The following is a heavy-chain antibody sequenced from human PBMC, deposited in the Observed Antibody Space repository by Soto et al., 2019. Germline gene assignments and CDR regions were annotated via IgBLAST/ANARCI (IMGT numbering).Heavy chain of an antibody. J-gene: IGHJ4*02. CDR1: VGNYE. CDR2: ITHDGGVT. CDR3: AIGCVDGTHFDS. D-gene: IGHD5-12*01. Sequence: EVQLVESGGGLIQAGGSLRLSCVASVGNYEMNWVRQAPGTGLEWLALITHDGGVTHYADSVKGRFTISRDNAKNTLYLQMNSLRDDDKSIYYWAIGCVDGTHFDSWGQGALVTVSS. V-gene: IGHV3-48*03.